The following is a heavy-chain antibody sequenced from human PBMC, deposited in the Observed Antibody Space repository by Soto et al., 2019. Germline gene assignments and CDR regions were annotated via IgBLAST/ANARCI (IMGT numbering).Heavy chain of an antibody. D-gene: IGHD6-19*01. CDR1: GFNFKKFA. J-gene: IGHJ1*01. CDR3: AKADGEQWLIPHLHN. CDR2: ISCCGGST. Sequence: GGSLRLSCEASGFNFKKFAMVWVRQAPGEGPEWVSGISCCGGSTFYADSVKGRFSLARDDSKNTLSLQLNSLRVEDTAHYYCAKADGEQWLIPHLHNWGQGTQVTVSS. V-gene: IGHV3-23*01.